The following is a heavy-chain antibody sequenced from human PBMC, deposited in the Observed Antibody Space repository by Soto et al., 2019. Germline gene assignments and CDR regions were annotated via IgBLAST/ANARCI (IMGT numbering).Heavy chain of an antibody. CDR3: ARVSIFGVVTLYYYGMDV. CDR2: MNPNSGNT. V-gene: IGHV1-8*01. CDR1: GYTFTSYD. Sequence: ASVKVSCKASGYTFTSYDINWVRQATGQGLEWMGWMNPNSGNTGYAQKFQGRVTMARNTSISTAYMELSSLRSEDTAVYYCARVSIFGVVTLYYYGMDVWGQGTTVTVS. J-gene: IGHJ6*02. D-gene: IGHD3-3*01.